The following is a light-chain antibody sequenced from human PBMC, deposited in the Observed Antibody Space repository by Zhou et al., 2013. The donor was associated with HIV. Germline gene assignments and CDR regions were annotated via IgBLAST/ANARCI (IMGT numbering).Light chain of an antibody. CDR2: AAS. J-gene: IGKJ2*01. Sequence: DIQMTQSPSSLSASVGDRVTITCRASQGISSDLAWCQQKPGKAPKVLIYAASTLQSGVPSRFSGSGSGTEFTLTISSLQPEDFATYYCQQYNSYSYTFGQGTKLEIK. CDR1: QGISSD. CDR3: QQYNSYSYT. V-gene: IGKV1-9*01.